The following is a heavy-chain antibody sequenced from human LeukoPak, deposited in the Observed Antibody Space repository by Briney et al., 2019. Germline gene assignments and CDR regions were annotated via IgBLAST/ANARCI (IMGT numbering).Heavy chain of an antibody. Sequence: GGSLRLSCAASGFTFSSYNTNWVRQAPGKGLEWVSSITSSSTYIYYADSVKGRFTISRDNARNSLYLQMNSLRVEDTAVYYCARDPYSGNYGDYYYYYMDVWGKGTTVTISS. D-gene: IGHD1-26*01. CDR3: ARDPYSGNYGDYYYYYMDV. CDR2: ITSSSTYI. V-gene: IGHV3-21*01. J-gene: IGHJ6*03. CDR1: GFTFSSYN.